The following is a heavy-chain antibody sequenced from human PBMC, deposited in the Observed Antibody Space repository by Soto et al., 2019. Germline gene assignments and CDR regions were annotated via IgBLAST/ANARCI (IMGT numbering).Heavy chain of an antibody. CDR3: ATGNVDSMLEY. CDR1: DGSISTYDW. V-gene: IGHV4-4*02. D-gene: IGHD3-3*01. J-gene: IGHJ4*02. Sequence: QVQLHESGPGLVKPSETLSLTCVVSDGSISTYDWWTWVRQPPGKGLEWIGKMFHSGGADYSPSLMSRVTISADSSKNHFSLRLTAVTAADTAVYYCATGNVDSMLEYWGQGTQVAVSS. CDR2: MFHSGGA.